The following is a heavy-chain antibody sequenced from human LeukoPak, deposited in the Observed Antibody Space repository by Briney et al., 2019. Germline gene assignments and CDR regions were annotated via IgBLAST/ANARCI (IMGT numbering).Heavy chain of an antibody. V-gene: IGHV3-48*01. J-gene: IGHJ4*02. Sequence: GGSLRLSCAASGFTFSSYSMNWVRQAPGKGLEWVSYIGAAGSTIYYADSVKGRFTISRDNAKNSLFLQMNSLRAEDTAVYYCARDSSTYAGPPDYWGQGTLVTVSS. D-gene: IGHD2-2*01. CDR2: IGAAGSTI. CDR3: ARDSSTYAGPPDY. CDR1: GFTFSSYS.